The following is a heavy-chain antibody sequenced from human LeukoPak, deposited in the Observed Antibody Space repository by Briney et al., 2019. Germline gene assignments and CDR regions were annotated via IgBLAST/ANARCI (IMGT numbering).Heavy chain of an antibody. CDR2: IYHSGST. CDR1: GGSISSGGYY. CDR3: ASGIPRLGIMEFDY. J-gene: IGHJ4*02. Sequence: SETLSLTCTVSGGSISSGGYYWSWIRQPPGKGLEWIGYIYHSGSTYYNPSLKSRVTISVDRSKNQFSLKLSSVTAADTAVYYCASGIPRLGIMEFDYWGQGTLVTVSS. V-gene: IGHV4-30-2*01. D-gene: IGHD7-27*01.